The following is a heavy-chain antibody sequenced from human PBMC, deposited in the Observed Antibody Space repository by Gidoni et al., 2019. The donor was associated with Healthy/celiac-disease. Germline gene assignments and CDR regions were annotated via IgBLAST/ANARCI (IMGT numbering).Heavy chain of an antibody. CDR3: ARGWGKEYYDSSGYRNFDY. Sequence: QVQLVESGGGVVQPGRSLRLSCAASGFTFSSYGMHWVRQAPGKGLEWVAVIWYDGSNKYYADSVKGRFTISRDNSKNTLYLQMNSLRAEDTAVYYCARGWGKEYYDSSGYRNFDYWGQGTLVTVSS. CDR1: GFTFSSYG. J-gene: IGHJ4*02. CDR2: IWYDGSNK. V-gene: IGHV3-33*01. D-gene: IGHD3-22*01.